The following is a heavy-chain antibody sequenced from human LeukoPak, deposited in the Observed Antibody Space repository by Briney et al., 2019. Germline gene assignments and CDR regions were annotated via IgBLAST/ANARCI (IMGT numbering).Heavy chain of an antibody. CDR3: ARLSQSGRLTIFGVALDY. Sequence: NLGESLKISCKGSGYSFTSYWIGWVRQMPGKGLEWMGIIYPGDSDTRYSPSFQGQVTISADKSISTAYLQWSSLKASDTAMYYCARLSQSGRLTIFGVALDYWGQGTLVTVSS. V-gene: IGHV5-51*01. J-gene: IGHJ4*02. CDR2: IYPGDSDT. D-gene: IGHD3-3*01. CDR1: GYSFTSYW.